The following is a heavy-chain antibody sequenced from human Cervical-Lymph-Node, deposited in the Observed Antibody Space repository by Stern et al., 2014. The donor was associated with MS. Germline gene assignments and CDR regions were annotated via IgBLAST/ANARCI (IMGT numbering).Heavy chain of an antibody. V-gene: IGHV3-7*01. CDR1: GFLYSTYL. D-gene: IGHD2-15*01. CDR2: IWPGGCEG. CDR3: ARLLGSFTALDY. Sequence: EVQLVESGGGLVQPGGSLRLSCAASGFLYSTYLMSWVRQVPGKGLEWVGTIWPGGCEGQYLDSVKGRFTISRDNAEKSLDLLLDSLRVEDTAVYFCARLLGSFTALDYWGQGNLVTVSS. J-gene: IGHJ4*02.